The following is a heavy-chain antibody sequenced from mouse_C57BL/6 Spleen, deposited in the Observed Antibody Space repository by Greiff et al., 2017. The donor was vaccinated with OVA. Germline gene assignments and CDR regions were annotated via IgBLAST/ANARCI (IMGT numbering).Heavy chain of an antibody. Sequence: EVQVVESGGGLVQPKGSLKLSCAASGFSFNTYAMNWVRQAPGKGLEWVARIRSKSNNYATYYADSVKDRFTISRDDSESMLYLQMNNLKTEDTAMYYCVRHGYGSSYDWYFDVWGTGTTVTVSS. CDR2: IRSKSNNYAT. V-gene: IGHV10-1*01. CDR1: GFSFNTYA. CDR3: VRHGYGSSYDWYFDV. J-gene: IGHJ1*03. D-gene: IGHD1-1*01.